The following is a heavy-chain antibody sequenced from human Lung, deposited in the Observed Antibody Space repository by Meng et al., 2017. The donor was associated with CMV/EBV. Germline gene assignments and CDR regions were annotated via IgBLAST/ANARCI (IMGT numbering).Heavy chain of an antibody. V-gene: IGHV1-2*02. CDR2: INPKTGGT. D-gene: IGHD1-14*01. Sequence: ASXXVSXKASGYTFTGYYMYWVRQAPGQGLEWMGWINPKTGGTRYAQKFQGRVSMTRDTSISTAYMELSRLRSDDTAVYYCARDRSVIITENFDFWGQGNXVNGAS. J-gene: IGHJ4*02. CDR3: ARDRSVIITENFDF. CDR1: GYTFTGYY.